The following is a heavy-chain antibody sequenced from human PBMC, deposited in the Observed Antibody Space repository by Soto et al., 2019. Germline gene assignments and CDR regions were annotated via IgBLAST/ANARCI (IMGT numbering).Heavy chain of an antibody. V-gene: IGHV1-69*12. CDR1: GGTFSSYA. D-gene: IGHD3-10*01. CDR2: IIPIFGTA. Sequence: QVQLVQSGAEVKKPGSSVKVSCKATGGTFSSYAISWVRQAPVQGLEWMGGIIPIFGTANYAQKFQGRVTITADESTSTAYMELSSLRSEDTAVCYCARGGQDAYYFDYWGQGTLVTVSS. J-gene: IGHJ4*02. CDR3: ARGGQDAYYFDY.